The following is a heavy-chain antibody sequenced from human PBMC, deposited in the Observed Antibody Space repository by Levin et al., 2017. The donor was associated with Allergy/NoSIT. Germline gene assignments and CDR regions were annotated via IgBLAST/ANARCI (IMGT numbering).Heavy chain of an antibody. D-gene: IGHD3-10*01. J-gene: IGHJ2*01. CDR2: IYYSGST. CDR1: GGSIRNYY. Sequence: SETLSLTCTVSGGSIRNYYWSWIRQPPGKGLECIGYIYYSGSTNYNPSLKSRVTISVDTYRNQFSLKLNSVTAADTAVYYCARLLPLRYYGSESETTTYFDLWGRGTLATVSS. CDR3: ARLLPLRYYGSESETTTYFDL. V-gene: IGHV4-59*01.